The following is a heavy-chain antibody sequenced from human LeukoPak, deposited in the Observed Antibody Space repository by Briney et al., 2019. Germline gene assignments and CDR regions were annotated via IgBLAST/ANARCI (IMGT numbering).Heavy chain of an antibody. V-gene: IGHV4-59*01. CDR2: IYYSGST. CDR3: ARRYCSSTSCSIDY. D-gene: IGHD2-2*01. Sequence: SSETLSLTCTVSGGSITNYYWSWIRQPPGKGLEWIGYIYYSGSTNYNPSLKSRVTISVDTSKNQFSLKLSSVTAADTAVYYCARRYCSSTSCSIDYWGQGTLVTVSS. CDR1: GGSITNYY. J-gene: IGHJ4*02.